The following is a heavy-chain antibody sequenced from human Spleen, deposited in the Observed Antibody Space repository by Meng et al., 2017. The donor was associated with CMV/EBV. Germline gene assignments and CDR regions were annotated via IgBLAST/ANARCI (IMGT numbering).Heavy chain of an antibody. CDR1: GYTFTGYY. J-gene: IGHJ6*02. CDR2: INPNSGGT. CDR3: ARSSWDTAMALPIRDYYYGMDV. Sequence: ASVKVSCKASGYTFTGYYMHWVRQAPGQGLEWMGWINPNSGGTNYAQKFQGRVTMTRDTSISTAYMELSRLRSDDTAVYYCARSSWDTAMALPIRDYYYGMDVWGQGTTVTVSS. V-gene: IGHV1-2*02. D-gene: IGHD5-18*01.